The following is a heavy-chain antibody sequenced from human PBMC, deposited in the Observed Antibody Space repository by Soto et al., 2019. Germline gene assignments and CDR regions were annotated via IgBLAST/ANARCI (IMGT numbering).Heavy chain of an antibody. V-gene: IGHV3-48*03. CDR3: ARPPARGRAWFDP. J-gene: IGHJ5*02. D-gene: IGHD2-2*01. CDR2: ISPRGSIT. CDR1: GFTFSDYE. Sequence: PGGSLRLSCAASGFTFSDYEINWVRQAPGKGLEWVSYISPRGSITYYADSVKGRFTISRDNAKNSLYLQMNSLRAEDTAVYYCARPPARGRAWFDPWGQGTLVTVSP.